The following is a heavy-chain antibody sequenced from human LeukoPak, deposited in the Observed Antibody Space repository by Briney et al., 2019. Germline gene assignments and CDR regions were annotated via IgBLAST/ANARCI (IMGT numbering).Heavy chain of an antibody. Sequence: KASETLSLTCAVSGYSISSGYYWGWIRQPPGQGLEWIGSIYHSGSTYYNPSLKSRVTISVDTSKNQFSLKPSSVTAADTAVYYCARPKLVLAYCGGDCYYMDVWGKGTTVTVSS. CDR3: ARPKLVLAYCGGDCYYMDV. CDR1: GYSISSGYY. CDR2: IYHSGST. V-gene: IGHV4-38-2*01. J-gene: IGHJ6*03. D-gene: IGHD2-21*01.